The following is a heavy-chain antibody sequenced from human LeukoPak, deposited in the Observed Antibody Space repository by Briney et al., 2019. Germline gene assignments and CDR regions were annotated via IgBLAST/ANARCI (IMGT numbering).Heavy chain of an antibody. Sequence: PGGSLRLSCAASGFTFSSYAMHWVRQAPGKGLEWVAFIRYDGSNKYYADSVKGRFTISRDNSKNTLYLQMNSLRDEDTAVYYCAKSVHSAMVTGYFDYWGQGTLVTVSS. CDR3: AKSVHSAMVTGYFDY. J-gene: IGHJ4*02. CDR2: IRYDGSNK. V-gene: IGHV3-30*02. D-gene: IGHD5-18*01. CDR1: GFTFSSYA.